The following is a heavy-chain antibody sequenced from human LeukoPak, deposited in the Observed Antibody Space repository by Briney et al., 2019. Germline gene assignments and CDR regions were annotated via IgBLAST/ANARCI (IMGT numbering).Heavy chain of an antibody. V-gene: IGHV4-34*01. CDR1: GGSFSGYY. CDR3: ARGYCSGGTCYLFDY. CDR2: INHSGST. Sequence: SETLSLTCAVYGGSFSGYYWSGIRQPPGKGLEWIGEINHSGSTNYNPSLKSRVTISVDTSKNQFSLKLSSVTAADTAVYYCARGYCSGGTCYLFDYWGQGTLVTVSS. J-gene: IGHJ4*02. D-gene: IGHD2-15*01.